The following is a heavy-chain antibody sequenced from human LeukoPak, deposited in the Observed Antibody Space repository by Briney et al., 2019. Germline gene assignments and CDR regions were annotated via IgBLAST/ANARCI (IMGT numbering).Heavy chain of an antibody. V-gene: IGHV3-15*01. D-gene: IGHD5-18*01. CDR3: ATEADTAMPLPKN. Sequence: GGSLRLSCAASGFTFNNAWMSWVRLAPGKGLEWVGRIKSKTDGGTADYAAPVKGRFTISRDDSKNMVFLQMNSLKIADTALYFCATEADTAMPLPKNWGQGTLVTVSS. J-gene: IGHJ4*02. CDR2: IKSKTDGGTA. CDR1: GFTFNNAW.